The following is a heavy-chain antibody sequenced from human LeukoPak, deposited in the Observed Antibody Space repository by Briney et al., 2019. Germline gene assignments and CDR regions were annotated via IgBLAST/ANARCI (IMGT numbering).Heavy chain of an antibody. CDR3: ARLHFAAAEEFDP. CDR1: GGSINGYY. CDR2: IYYSGNT. J-gene: IGHJ5*02. V-gene: IGHV4-59*08. Sequence: PSETLSLNCTVFGGSINGYYWSWIRQPPGKGLEWIGYIYYSGNTNYNPSLMSRVSISVDTSKNQFSLNLSSVTAADTAVYYCARLHFAAAEEFDPWGQGTLVTVSS. D-gene: IGHD6-13*01.